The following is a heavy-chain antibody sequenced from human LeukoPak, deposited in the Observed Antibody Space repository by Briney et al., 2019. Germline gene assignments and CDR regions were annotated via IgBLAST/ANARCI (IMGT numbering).Heavy chain of an antibody. V-gene: IGHV4-34*01. J-gene: IGHJ4*02. CDR1: GGSFSGYY. D-gene: IGHD2-8*01. CDR3: ARVHSGTVNASTYGVIDY. Sequence: SETLSLTCADYGGSFSGYYWSWIRQPPGKGLECIGEINHSGSTNYNPSLKSRVPILVDTFKNQFSMKLSSVTAADTAVYYCARVHSGTVNASTYGVIDYWGQGTLVPVSS. CDR2: INHSGST.